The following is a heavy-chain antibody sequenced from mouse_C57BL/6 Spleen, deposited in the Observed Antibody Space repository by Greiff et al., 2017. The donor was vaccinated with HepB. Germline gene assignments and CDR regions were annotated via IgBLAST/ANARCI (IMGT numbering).Heavy chain of an antibody. V-gene: IGHV1-69*01. CDR2: IDPSDSYT. Sequence: QVQLQQSGAELVMPGASVKLSCKASGYTFTSYWMHWVKQRPGQGLEWIGEIDPSDSYTNYNQKFKGKSTLTVDKSSSTAYMQLSSLTSEDSAVYYCARETGPHGYFDVWGTGTTVTVSS. CDR3: ARETGPHGYFDV. CDR1: GYTFTSYW. J-gene: IGHJ1*03. D-gene: IGHD4-1*01.